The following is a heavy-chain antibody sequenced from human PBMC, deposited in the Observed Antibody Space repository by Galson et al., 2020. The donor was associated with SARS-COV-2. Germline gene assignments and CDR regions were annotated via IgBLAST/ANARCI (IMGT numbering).Heavy chain of an antibody. D-gene: IGHD6-19*01. CDR1: GFSLSTSGMC. Sequence: ESGPTLAKPTQTLTLTCTFSGFSLSTSGMCVNWIRQPPGKALEWLARIDWDDDQYYSTSLKTRLTISKDTSKNQVVLTMTNMDPVDTATYYCARIDSSGCRGNYWGQGTLVTVSS. V-gene: IGHV2-70*11. CDR2: IDWDDDQ. CDR3: ARIDSSGCRGNY. J-gene: IGHJ4*02.